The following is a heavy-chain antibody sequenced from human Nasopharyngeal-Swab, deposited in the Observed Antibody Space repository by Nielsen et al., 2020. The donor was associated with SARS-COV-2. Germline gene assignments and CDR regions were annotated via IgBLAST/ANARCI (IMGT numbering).Heavy chain of an antibody. CDR3: ASLLWFGELPSDYYYYGMDV. CDR1: GFTFSDYY. CDR2: ISSSGSTI. V-gene: IGHV3-11*04. D-gene: IGHD3-10*01. Sequence: GGSLRLSCAASGFTFSDYYMSWIRQAPGKGLEWVSYISSSGSTIYYADSVKGRFTISRDNATNSLYLQMNSLRAEDTAVYYCASLLWFGELPSDYYYYGMDVWGQGTTVTVSS. J-gene: IGHJ6*02.